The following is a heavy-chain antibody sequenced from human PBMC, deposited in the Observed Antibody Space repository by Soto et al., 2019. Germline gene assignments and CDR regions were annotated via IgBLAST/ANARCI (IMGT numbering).Heavy chain of an antibody. CDR1: GFTFTSSA. D-gene: IGHD3-22*01. J-gene: IGHJ4*02. CDR3: AADPRYYYDSSGYYAAHY. CDR2: IVVGSGNT. Sequence: SVKGSCKASGFTFTSSAVQWVRQARGQRLEWIGWIVVGSGNTNYAQKFQERVTITRDMSTSTAYMELSSLRSEDTAVDYCAADPRYYYDSSGYYAAHYWGQGTLVTVSS. V-gene: IGHV1-58*01.